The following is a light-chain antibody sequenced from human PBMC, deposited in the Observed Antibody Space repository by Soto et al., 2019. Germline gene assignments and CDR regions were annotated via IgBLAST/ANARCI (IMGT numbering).Light chain of an antibody. J-gene: IGLJ1*01. CDR1: SSDFNYYNS. V-gene: IGLV2-14*03. Sequence: QSVLTQPASVSGSPGQSSTISCSGTSSDFNYYNSVSWYQHHPGKAPKLMIYNVSNRPSGVSSRFSGSKSGNTASLTISGLQAEDEADYYCTSYTSSSTDVFGTGTKVTV. CDR2: NVS. CDR3: TSYTSSSTDV.